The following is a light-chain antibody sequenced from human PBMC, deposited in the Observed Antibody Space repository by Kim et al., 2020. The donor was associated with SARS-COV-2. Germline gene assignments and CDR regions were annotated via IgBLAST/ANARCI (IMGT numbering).Light chain of an antibody. J-gene: IGLJ2*01. Sequence: SYELTQPPSVSGAPGKTARITCGGNNIGSKSVHWYQQKPGQAPVLVIYYDSDRPSGIPERFSGSNSGNTATLTISRVEAGDGADYYCQVGDSSSDHPVFG. CDR3: QVGDSSSDHPV. CDR2: YDS. CDR1: NIGSKS. V-gene: IGLV3-21*04.